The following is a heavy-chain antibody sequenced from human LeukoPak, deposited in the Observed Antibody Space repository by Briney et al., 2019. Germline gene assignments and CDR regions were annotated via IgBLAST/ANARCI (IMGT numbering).Heavy chain of an antibody. CDR2: IYYSGST. CDR3: ARLVLGWDIVVVPAAMGYFDY. V-gene: IGHV4-39*01. Sequence: SETLSLTCTVSGGSISSSSYYWGWIRQPPGKGLEWIGSIYYSGSTYYNPSLKSRVTISVDTSKNQFSLKLSSVTAADTAVHYCARLVLGWDIVVVPAAMGYFDYWGQGTLVTVSS. J-gene: IGHJ4*02. CDR1: GGSISSSSYY. D-gene: IGHD2-2*01.